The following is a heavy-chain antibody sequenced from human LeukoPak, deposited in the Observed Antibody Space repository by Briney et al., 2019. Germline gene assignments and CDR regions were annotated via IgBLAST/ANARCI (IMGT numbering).Heavy chain of an antibody. CDR2: IYYSGST. Sequence: SETLSLTCTVSGGSISSYYWSWIRQPPGKGLEWIGYIYYSGSTNYNPSLKSRVTISVDTSKNQFSLKLSSVTAADTTVYYCARVSDSSGYYYGREYYFDYWGQGTLVTVSS. CDR1: GGSISSYY. J-gene: IGHJ4*02. D-gene: IGHD3-22*01. CDR3: ARVSDSSGYYYGREYYFDY. V-gene: IGHV4-59*01.